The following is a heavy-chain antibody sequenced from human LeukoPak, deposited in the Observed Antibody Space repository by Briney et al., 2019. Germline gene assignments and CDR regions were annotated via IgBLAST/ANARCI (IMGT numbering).Heavy chain of an antibody. CDR3: ARDYTSAEWLGFAFDV. D-gene: IGHD6-19*01. J-gene: IGHJ3*01. CDR1: GYIFTTHA. V-gene: IGHV1-18*01. CDR2: INPFNGNT. Sequence: ASVKVSCKASGYIFTTHAISWVRQAPGQGLEWMGWINPFNGNTNEAERFQGRVIMTTDTSTRTAYMELRSLRYDDTAVYYCARDYTSAEWLGFAFDVWGQGTLLSVSP.